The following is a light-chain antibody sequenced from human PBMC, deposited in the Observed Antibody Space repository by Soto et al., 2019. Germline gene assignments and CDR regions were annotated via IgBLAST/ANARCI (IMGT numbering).Light chain of an antibody. J-gene: IGKJ1*01. V-gene: IGKV3-20*01. CDR1: QSVSSSS. CDR3: QQYDSSPRT. Sequence: EIVLTQSPGTLSLSPGERATLSCRASQSVSSSSLAWYQQKPGQAPRLLIYDASSRATGIPDRFSGSGSGTDFTLTISRLEPEDFAVYYCQQYDSSPRTFXQGTKVDIK. CDR2: DAS.